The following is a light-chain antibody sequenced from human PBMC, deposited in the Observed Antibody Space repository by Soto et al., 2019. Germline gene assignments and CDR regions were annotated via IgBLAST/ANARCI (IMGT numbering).Light chain of an antibody. J-gene: IGKJ1*01. CDR1: QSVRSN. CDR2: GTS. Sequence: IVLTPSHAPLSVSPGARATLSCRASQSVRSNLAWYPQKPGQAPRLLIYGTSTRATGIPDRFSGSGSGTDFTLTIIRLEPEDFAVYYCQHDERWTFGQGTKVDIK. CDR3: QHDERWT. V-gene: IGKV3D-15*01.